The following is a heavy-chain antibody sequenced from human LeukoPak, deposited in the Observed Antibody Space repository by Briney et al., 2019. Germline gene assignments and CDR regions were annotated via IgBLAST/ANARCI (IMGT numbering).Heavy chain of an antibody. J-gene: IGHJ4*02. CDR2: IYYTGKT. CDR1: GDSVSNGNYY. D-gene: IGHD3-10*01. Sequence: SETLSLTCTVSGDSVSNGNYYRSWLRQPPGKALEWIGYIYYTGKTYYNPSLEGRVTILVDTSRNHFSVKLSSVTAADTAVYYCARSQNYYGSGDYWSQGTLVTVSS. CDR3: ARSQNYYGSGDY. V-gene: IGHV4-61*03.